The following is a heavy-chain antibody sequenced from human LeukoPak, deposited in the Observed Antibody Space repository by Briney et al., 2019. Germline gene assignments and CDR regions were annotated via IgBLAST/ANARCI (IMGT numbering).Heavy chain of an antibody. CDR2: INDSGRT. J-gene: IGHJ6*03. CDR3: ARRWNYGRNYYIDV. D-gene: IGHD1-7*01. V-gene: IGHV4-34*01. Sequence: PSETLSLTCAVYGGSFINYYWSWIRQPPGKGLEWIGEINDSGRTNYNPSLMSRVTVSVDTSKNQFSLRLTSVTATDTAVYYCARRWNYGRNYYIDVWGNGATVSLSS. CDR1: GGSFINYY.